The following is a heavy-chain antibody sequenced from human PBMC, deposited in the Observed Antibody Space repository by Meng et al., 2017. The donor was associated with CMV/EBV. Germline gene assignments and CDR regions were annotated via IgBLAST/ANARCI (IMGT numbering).Heavy chain of an antibody. CDR3: ARDIPLARASAAIAPRKIYYGMDV. D-gene: IGHD2-2*02. J-gene: IGHJ6*02. CDR1: GFTFSSYS. Sequence: GGSLRLSCAASGFTFSSYSMNWVRQAPGKGLEWVSSISSSSSYIYYADSVKGRFTISRDNAKNSLYLQMNSLRAEDTAVYYCARDIPLARASAAIAPRKIYYGMDVWGQGTTVTVSS. CDR2: ISSSSSYI. V-gene: IGHV3-21*04.